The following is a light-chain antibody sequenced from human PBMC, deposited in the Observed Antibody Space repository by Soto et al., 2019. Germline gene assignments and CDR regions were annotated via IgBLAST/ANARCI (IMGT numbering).Light chain of an antibody. Sequence: QSVLTQPPSVSGAPGQRVTISCTGSSSNIGAGYDVHWYQRLPGTAPKLLIYGNSNRPSGVPDRFSGSKSGTSASLAITGLQAEDEADYYCQSYDSSLSGYLFGGGTKLTVL. CDR1: SSNIGAGYD. V-gene: IGLV1-40*01. CDR2: GNS. CDR3: QSYDSSLSGYL. J-gene: IGLJ2*01.